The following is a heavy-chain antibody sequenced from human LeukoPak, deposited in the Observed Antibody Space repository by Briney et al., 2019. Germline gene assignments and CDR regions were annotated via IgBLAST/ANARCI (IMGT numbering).Heavy chain of an antibody. J-gene: IGHJ4*02. Sequence: SVKVSCKASGGTFSSYAISWLRQAPGQGLEWMGRTIPIFGTANYAQKFQGRVTITTDESTSTAYMELSSLRSEGTAVYYCARSYSDFWSRNVRYLLGYWGQGTLVTVSS. CDR1: GGTFSSYA. CDR2: TIPIFGTA. D-gene: IGHD3-3*01. CDR3: ARSYSDFWSRNVRYLLGY. V-gene: IGHV1-69*05.